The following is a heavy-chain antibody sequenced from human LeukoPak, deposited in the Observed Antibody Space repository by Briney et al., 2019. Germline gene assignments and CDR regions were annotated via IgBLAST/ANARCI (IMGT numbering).Heavy chain of an antibody. D-gene: IGHD6-19*01. J-gene: IGHJ5*02. Sequence: ASVRVSCKASGGTFSSYAISWVRQAPGQGLEWMGGIIPIFGTANYAQKFQGRVTITTDESTSTAYMELSSLRSEDTAVYYCARHRAVAGPNRPRYNWFDPWGQGTLVTVSS. CDR1: GGTFSSYA. CDR2: IIPIFGTA. CDR3: ARHRAVAGPNRPRYNWFDP. V-gene: IGHV1-69*05.